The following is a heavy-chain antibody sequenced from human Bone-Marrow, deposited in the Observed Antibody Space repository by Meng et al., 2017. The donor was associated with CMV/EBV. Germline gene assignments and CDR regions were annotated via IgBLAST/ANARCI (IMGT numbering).Heavy chain of an antibody. J-gene: IGHJ6*02. D-gene: IGHD6-13*01. V-gene: IGHV3-30*19. CDR1: GFTFSSYG. CDR3: ARGGIAAAGTHYYGMDV. Sequence: GGSLRLSCAASGFTFSSYGMHWVRQAPGKGLEWVAVISYDGSNKYYADSVKGRFTISRDNSKNTLYPQMNSLRAEDTAVYYCARGGIAAAGTHYYGMDVWGQGTTVTVSS. CDR2: ISYDGSNK.